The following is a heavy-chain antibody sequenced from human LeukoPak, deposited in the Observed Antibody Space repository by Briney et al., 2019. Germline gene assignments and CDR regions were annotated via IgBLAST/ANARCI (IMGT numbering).Heavy chain of an antibody. CDR1: GYIFIDYY. D-gene: IGHD5-18*01. CDR2: VNHKNGAP. V-gene: IGHV1-2*02. CDR3: ARPTRSGGSGYESFDY. Sequence: GASVKVSCKASGYIFIDYYIHWVRQAPGQGLEWMGWVNHKNGAPKVAQKFQGRVTMTLDTSISTAYMEVSSLTSDDTAIYYCARPTRSGGSGYESFDYWGQGTLVTVSS. J-gene: IGHJ4*02.